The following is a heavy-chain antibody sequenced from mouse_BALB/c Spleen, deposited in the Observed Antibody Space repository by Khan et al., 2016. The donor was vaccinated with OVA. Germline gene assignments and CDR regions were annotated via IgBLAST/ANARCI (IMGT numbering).Heavy chain of an antibody. CDR1: GYTFTTYW. J-gene: IGHJ2*01. V-gene: IGHV1-7*01. Sequence: VELVESGAELAKPGASVKMSCKASGYTFTTYWLHWVKQRPGQGLEWIGYINPTSGYTDYNEKFKDKATLSADKSSSTAYTQLSSLTSEDSAVYYCTRDRIDYWGQGTTLTVAS. CDR2: INPTSGYT. CDR3: TRDRIDY.